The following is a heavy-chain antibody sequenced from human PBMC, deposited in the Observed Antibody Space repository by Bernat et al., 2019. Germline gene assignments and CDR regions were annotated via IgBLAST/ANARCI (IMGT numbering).Heavy chain of an antibody. Sequence: QVQLVESGGGVVQPGRSLRLSCAASGFTFSSYAMHWVRQAPGKGLEWVAVISYDGSNKYYADSVKGRFTISRDNSKNTLYLQMNSLRSEDTAVYYCARDEGDNGDYWGQGTLVTVSS. CDR3: ARDEGDNGDY. J-gene: IGHJ4*02. CDR2: ISYDGSNK. V-gene: IGHV3-30-3*01. CDR1: GFTFSSYA. D-gene: IGHD1-1*01.